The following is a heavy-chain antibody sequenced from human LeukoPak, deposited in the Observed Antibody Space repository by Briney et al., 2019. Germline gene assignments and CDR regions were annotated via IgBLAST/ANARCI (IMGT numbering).Heavy chain of an antibody. CDR2: ISGSGGST. D-gene: IGHD3-9*01. CDR1: GFTFSSYA. V-gene: IGHV3-23*01. CDR3: AKGTYYDILTGYSYLSY. J-gene: IGHJ4*02. Sequence: PGGSLRLSXAASGFTFSSYAMSWVRQAPGKGLEWVSAISGSGGSTYYADSVKGRFTISRDNSKNTLYLQMNSLRAEDTAVYYCAKGTYYDILTGYSYLSYWGQGTLVTVSS.